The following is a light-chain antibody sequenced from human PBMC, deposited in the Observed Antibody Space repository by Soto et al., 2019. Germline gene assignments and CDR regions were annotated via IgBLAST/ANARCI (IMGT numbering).Light chain of an antibody. CDR3: QQYNEWPLT. J-gene: IGKJ4*01. V-gene: IGKV3-15*01. Sequence: EIVMTQSPATLSVSPGEQATLSCRASQSVSNNLAWYQQKPGQAPRLLIYFASTRATGIPASFSGSGSGTEFSLTISSLQSEDFAVYYCQQYNEWPLTFGGGTKVETK. CDR1: QSVSNN. CDR2: FAS.